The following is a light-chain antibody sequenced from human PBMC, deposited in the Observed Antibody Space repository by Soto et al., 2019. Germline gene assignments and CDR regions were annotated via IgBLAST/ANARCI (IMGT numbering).Light chain of an antibody. J-gene: IGKJ1*01. CDR2: GAS. CDR3: QQYGSSRT. Sequence: EIVLTQSPGTLSLSPGERATLSCRASQSVSSSYLAWYQQKPGQAPRLLIYGASSRATGIPDRFSGSGSGTDFTLTISRLEPEDFAVYYCQQYGSSRTFSQGTNVAI. CDR1: QSVSSSY. V-gene: IGKV3-20*01.